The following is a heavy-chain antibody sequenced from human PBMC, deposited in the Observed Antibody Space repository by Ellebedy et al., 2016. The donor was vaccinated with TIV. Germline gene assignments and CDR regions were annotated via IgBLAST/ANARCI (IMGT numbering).Heavy chain of an antibody. CDR1: GFKLSDYY. V-gene: IGHV3-11*01. CDR2: ISSGANYI. J-gene: IGHJ4*02. D-gene: IGHD5-24*01. CDR3: AKGMDYFDY. Sequence: GESLKISCAASGFKLSDYYMSWIRQAPGKGLEWVSYISSGANYIHDADSVKGRFTISRDNAKTSLYLEMNSLRAEDTAVHYCAKGMDYFDYWGQGTLVTVSS.